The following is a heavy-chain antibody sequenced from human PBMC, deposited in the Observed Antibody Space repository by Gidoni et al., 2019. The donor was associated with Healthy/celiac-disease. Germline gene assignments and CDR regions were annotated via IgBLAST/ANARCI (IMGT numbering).Heavy chain of an antibody. J-gene: IGHJ6*02. CDR1: GYSFTSYW. D-gene: IGHD4-17*01. Sequence: EVQLVQSGAEVKKPGESLKISCKGSGYSFTSYWIGRVRQMPGKGLEWVGIIYPGDSDTRYSPSFQGQVTISADKSISTAYRQWSSLKASDTAMYYWARLGDYVRNSMDVWGQGTTVTVSS. CDR3: ARLGDYVRNSMDV. V-gene: IGHV5-51*01. CDR2: IYPGDSDT.